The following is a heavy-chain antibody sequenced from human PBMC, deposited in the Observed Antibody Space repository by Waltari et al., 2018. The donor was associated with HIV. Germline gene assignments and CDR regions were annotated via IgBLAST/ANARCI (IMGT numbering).Heavy chain of an antibody. D-gene: IGHD3-9*01. CDR3: ARAGTERTIFSY. CDR1: GATVRIVA. J-gene: IGHJ4*02. CDR2: IIPSFGTA. Sequence: QPVQPVADVKKPVSSVKVPCTPSGATVRIVAIYMASPAPGPGLEWMGGIIPSFGTANYAQKFQGRVTITADESTSTAYMELSSLRSEETAVYYWARAGTERTIFSYWGQGTLVTVSS. V-gene: IGHV1-69*01.